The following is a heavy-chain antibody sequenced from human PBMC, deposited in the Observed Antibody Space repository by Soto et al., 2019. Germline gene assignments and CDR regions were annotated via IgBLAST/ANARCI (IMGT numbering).Heavy chain of an antibody. Sequence: GGSLRLSCAASGFTFSSYAMSWVRQAPGKGLEWVSAISGSGGSTYYADSVKGRFTISRDNSKNTLYLQMNSLRAEDTAVYYCAKDSGLTMIVVVPLPLDYWGQGTLVTVSS. D-gene: IGHD3-22*01. CDR1: GFTFSSYA. CDR3: AKDSGLTMIVVVPLPLDY. J-gene: IGHJ4*02. CDR2: ISGSGGST. V-gene: IGHV3-23*01.